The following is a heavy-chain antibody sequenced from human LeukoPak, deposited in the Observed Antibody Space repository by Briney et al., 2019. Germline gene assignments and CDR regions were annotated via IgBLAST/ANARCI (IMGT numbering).Heavy chain of an antibody. CDR3: ARDRDYDFWSGYNNYGMDV. Sequence: ASVKVSCKASGYTFTSYYMHWVRQAPGQGLEWMGIINPSGGSTSYAQKFQGRFTMTRDTSTSTVYMELSSLRSEDTAVYYCARDRDYDFWSGYNNYGMDVWGQGTTVTVSS. V-gene: IGHV1-46*01. D-gene: IGHD3-3*01. CDR2: INPSGGST. CDR1: GYTFTSYY. J-gene: IGHJ6*02.